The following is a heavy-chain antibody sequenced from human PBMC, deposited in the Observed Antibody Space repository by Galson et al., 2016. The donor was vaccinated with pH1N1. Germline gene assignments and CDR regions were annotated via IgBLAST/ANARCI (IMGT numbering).Heavy chain of an antibody. CDR3: ARDASGYGDSFPDVFDI. J-gene: IGHJ3*02. D-gene: IGHD4-17*01. CDR2: ILYNGNDK. Sequence: SLRLSCAASGFTFSSCGIYWVHQAPGKGLEWVGNILYNGNDKYYADSVKGRFTISRDSSMTTVHLQMISVTVEDTAVYFCARDASGYGDSFPDVFDIWGQGTMVTVSS. CDR1: GFTFSSCG. V-gene: IGHV3-30*12.